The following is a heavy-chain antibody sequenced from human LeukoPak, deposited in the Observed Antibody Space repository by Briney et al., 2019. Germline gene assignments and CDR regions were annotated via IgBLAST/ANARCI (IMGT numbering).Heavy chain of an antibody. CDR1: GYSFTSYW. J-gene: IGHJ3*02. V-gene: IGHV5-51*01. CDR3: ATQRPYDSSGPRAFDI. CDR2: IYPGDSDT. Sequence: GESLKISCKGSGYSFTSYWIGWVRQMPGKGLEWMGIIYPGDSDTRYSPSFQGQVTISADKSISTAYLQWSSLKASDTAMYYCATQRPYDSSGPRAFDIWGQETMVTVSS. D-gene: IGHD3-22*01.